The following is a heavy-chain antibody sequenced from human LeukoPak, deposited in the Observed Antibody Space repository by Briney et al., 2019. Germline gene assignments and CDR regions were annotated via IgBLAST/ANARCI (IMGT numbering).Heavy chain of an antibody. J-gene: IGHJ4*02. Sequence: GGSLRLSCAASGFTFSGYGMSWVRQAPGKGLEWVSTISGSGFSTYYADSVKGRFTISRDNSKNTLYLQMNSLRAEDTAVYYCAKTMGATDHDYWGQGTLVTVSS. D-gene: IGHD1-26*01. CDR2: ISGSGFST. V-gene: IGHV3-23*01. CDR3: AKTMGATDHDY. CDR1: GFTFSGYG.